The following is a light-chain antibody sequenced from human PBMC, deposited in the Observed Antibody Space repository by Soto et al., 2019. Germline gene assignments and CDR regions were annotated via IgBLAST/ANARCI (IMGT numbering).Light chain of an antibody. V-gene: IGKV3-11*01. J-gene: IGKJ5*01. CDR3: QQRSNWPIT. CDR1: QSVSSY. Sequence: EIGFTQSPAPLSLSPGERATLSCRASQSVSSYLAWYQQKPGQAPRLLIYDASNRATGIPARFSGSGSGTDFTLTISSLEPEDFAIYYCQQRSNWPITFCQGTRLEIK. CDR2: DAS.